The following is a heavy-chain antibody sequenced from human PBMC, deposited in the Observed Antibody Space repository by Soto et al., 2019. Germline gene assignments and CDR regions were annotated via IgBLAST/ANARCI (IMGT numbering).Heavy chain of an antibody. D-gene: IGHD2-2*01. CDR1: GFTFSSYS. J-gene: IGHJ6*02. Sequence: PGGSLRLSCAASGFTFSSYSMNWVRQAPGKGLEWVSSISSSSSYIYYADSVKGRFTISRDNAKNSLYLQMNSLRAEDTAVYYCARTPVVPAATYYYGMDVWGQGTTVTVSS. V-gene: IGHV3-21*01. CDR3: ARTPVVPAATYYYGMDV. CDR2: ISSSSSYI.